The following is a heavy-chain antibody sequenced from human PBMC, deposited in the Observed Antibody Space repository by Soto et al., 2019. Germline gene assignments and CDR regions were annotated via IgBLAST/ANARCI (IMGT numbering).Heavy chain of an antibody. Sequence: GGSLRLSCAASGFTFSSYAMHWVRQAPGKGLEWVAVISYDGSNKYYADSVKGRFTISRDNSKNTLYLQMNSLRAEDTAVYYCARDRGRMITFGGVIVSDTLDYWGQGTLVTVSS. J-gene: IGHJ4*02. CDR1: GFTFSSYA. CDR3: ARDRGRMITFGGVIVSDTLDY. CDR2: ISYDGSNK. V-gene: IGHV3-30*04. D-gene: IGHD3-16*02.